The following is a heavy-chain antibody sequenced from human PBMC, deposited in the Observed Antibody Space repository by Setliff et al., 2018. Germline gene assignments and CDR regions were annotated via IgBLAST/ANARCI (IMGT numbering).Heavy chain of an antibody. D-gene: IGHD3-3*01. Sequence: PSETLSLTCTVSGGSVNSGYDNWNWLRQPAGKGLEWIGHINRRGSTNYNPSLKSRVTISLDTSKNQFSLSLTSVAAEDTAVYYCARMSGFQYIDVWDKGTTVTVSS. CDR2: INRRGST. CDR3: ARMSGFQYIDV. CDR1: GGSVNSGYDN. V-gene: IGHV4-61*09. J-gene: IGHJ6*03.